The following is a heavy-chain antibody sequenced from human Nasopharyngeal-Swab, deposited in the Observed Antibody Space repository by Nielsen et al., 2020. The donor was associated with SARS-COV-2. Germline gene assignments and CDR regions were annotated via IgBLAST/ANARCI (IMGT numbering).Heavy chain of an antibody. V-gene: IGHV1-18*01. CDR3: AGDMWAVAGNGPDY. Sequence: ASVNVSCKASGYTFTSYGISWVRQAPGQGLEWMGWISVYNGNTNYAQKLQGRVTMTTDTSTSTAYMELRSLRSDDTAVYYCAGDMWAVAGNGPDYWGQGTLVTVSS. CDR1: GYTFTSYG. D-gene: IGHD6-19*01. CDR2: ISVYNGNT. J-gene: IGHJ4*02.